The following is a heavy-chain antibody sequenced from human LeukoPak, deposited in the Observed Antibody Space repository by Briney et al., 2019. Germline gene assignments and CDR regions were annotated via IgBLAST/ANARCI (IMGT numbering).Heavy chain of an antibody. CDR3: SRVCCYVDSASNPNCFDP. CDR2: ICQSGST. Sequence: SETLSLTCTVSGYSISRIHRWGWIREPPGEGLGWIGNICQSGSTYYSPSLKGRVILSLDTSKNQFSLRLSSVTAADTAVYYCSRVCCYVDSASNPNCFDPRGQGTLVTVPS. V-gene: IGHV4-38-2*02. D-gene: IGHD3-10*01. CDR1: GYSISRIHR. J-gene: IGHJ5*02.